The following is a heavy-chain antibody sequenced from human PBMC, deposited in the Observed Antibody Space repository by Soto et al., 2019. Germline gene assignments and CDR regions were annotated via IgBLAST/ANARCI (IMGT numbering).Heavy chain of an antibody. CDR1: GYTFTNYG. J-gene: IGHJ5*02. Sequence: QVQLVQSGGEVKKPGASVKVSCKASGYTFTNYGISWVRQAPGQGLEWMGWINVYNGNTKYAQKVQGRVTMTTDTSTSTAYMELRSLRSEDTAVYYCARGVGSGSYYNQYNWFDPWGQGTLVTFSS. V-gene: IGHV1-18*01. CDR3: ARGVGSGSYYNQYNWFDP. CDR2: INVYNGNT. D-gene: IGHD3-10*01.